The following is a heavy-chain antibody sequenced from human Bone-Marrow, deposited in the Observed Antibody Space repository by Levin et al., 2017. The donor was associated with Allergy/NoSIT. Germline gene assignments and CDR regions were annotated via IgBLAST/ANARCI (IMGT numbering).Heavy chain of an antibody. CDR2: IRSKANSYAT. CDR3: TRHYWVARLGYCSSTSCGDYGMDV. D-gene: IGHD2-2*01. Sequence: ASVKVSCAASGFTFSGSAMHWVRQASGKGLEWVGRIRSKANSYATAYAASVKGRFTISRDDSKNTAYLQMNSLKTEDTAVYYCTRHYWVARLGYCSSTSCGDYGMDVWGQGTTVTVSS. V-gene: IGHV3-73*01. J-gene: IGHJ6*02. CDR1: GFTFSGSA.